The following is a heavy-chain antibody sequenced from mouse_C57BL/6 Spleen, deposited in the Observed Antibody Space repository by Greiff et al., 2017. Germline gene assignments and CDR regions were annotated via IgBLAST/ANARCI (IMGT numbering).Heavy chain of an antibody. D-gene: IGHD1-1*01. CDR2: ISYDGSN. J-gene: IGHJ3*01. V-gene: IGHV3-6*01. CDR3: ARGGYGSSYGAWFAY. CDR1: GYSITSGYY. Sequence: ESGPGLVKPSQSLSLTCSVTGYSITSGYYWNWIRQFPGNKLEWMGYISYDGSNNYNPSLKNRISITRDTSKNQFFLKLNSVTTEDTATYYCARGGYGSSYGAWFAYWGQGTLVTVSA.